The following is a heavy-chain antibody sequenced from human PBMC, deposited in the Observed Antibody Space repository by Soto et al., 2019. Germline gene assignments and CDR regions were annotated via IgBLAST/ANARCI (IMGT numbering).Heavy chain of an antibody. D-gene: IGHD5-12*01. CDR1: GFTFSSYS. J-gene: IGHJ4*02. CDR2: ISSSSSTI. V-gene: IGHV3-48*01. Sequence: GGSLSLSCAASGFTFSSYSMNWVRQAPGKGLEWVSYISSSSSTIYYADSVKGRFTISRDNAKNSLYLQMNSLRAEDTAVYFCARGAGGYDYWGQGTLVTVSS. CDR3: ARGAGGYDY.